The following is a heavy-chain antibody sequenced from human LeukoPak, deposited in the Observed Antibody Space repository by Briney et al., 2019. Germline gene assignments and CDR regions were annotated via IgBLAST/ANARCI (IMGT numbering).Heavy chain of an antibody. Sequence: SETLSLTCTVSGGSISSYYWSWIRQPPGKGLEWIEYIYYSGSTNYNPSLKSRVTISVDTSKNQFSLKLSSVTAADTAVYYCARSRYHCSSTSCSAGAFDYWGQGTLVTVSS. D-gene: IGHD2-2*01. CDR3: ARSRYHCSSTSCSAGAFDY. CDR1: GGSISSYY. V-gene: IGHV4-59*01. CDR2: IYYSGST. J-gene: IGHJ4*02.